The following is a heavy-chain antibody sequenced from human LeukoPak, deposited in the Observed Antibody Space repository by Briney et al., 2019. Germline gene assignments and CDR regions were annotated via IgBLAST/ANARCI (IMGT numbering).Heavy chain of an antibody. CDR2: ISSSSSYI. CDR1: GFTFSSYS. V-gene: IGHV3-21*01. J-gene: IGHJ4*02. Sequence: GGSLRLSCAASGFTFSSYSMNWVRQAPGKGLEWVSSISSSSSYIYYADSVKGRFTISRDNAKNSLYLQMNSLRAEDTAVYYCARDSEIQSGGSGTLDYWGQGTLVTVSS. D-gene: IGHD1-26*01. CDR3: ARDSEIQSGGSGTLDY.